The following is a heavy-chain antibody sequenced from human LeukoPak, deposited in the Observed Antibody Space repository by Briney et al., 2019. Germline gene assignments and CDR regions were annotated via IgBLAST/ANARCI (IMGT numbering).Heavy chain of an antibody. Sequence: SETLSLTCSVSVGSTNSYYWSWIRQSPGKGLEWIGYIYYSGSTNYNPSLKSRVTISVDTSKNQFSLKLSSVTAADTAVYYCARHVWLQPFDYWGQGTLVTVSS. CDR2: IYYSGST. J-gene: IGHJ4*02. CDR3: ARHVWLQPFDY. V-gene: IGHV4-59*08. CDR1: VGSTNSYY. D-gene: IGHD3-9*01.